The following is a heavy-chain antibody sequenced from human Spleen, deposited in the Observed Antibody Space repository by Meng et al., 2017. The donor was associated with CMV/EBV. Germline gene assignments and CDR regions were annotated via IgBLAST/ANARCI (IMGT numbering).Heavy chain of an antibody. Sequence: SVKVSCKGSGYTFGSYGISWVRQAPGQGLEWMGWISAFSGNTEYAQNVQDRVTMTTDTTTRTAYMELRSLRSDDTAVYYCARGPSDYWGQGTLVTVSS. V-gene: IGHV1-18*01. CDR3: ARGPSDY. CDR2: ISAFSGNT. CDR1: GYTFGSYG. J-gene: IGHJ4*02.